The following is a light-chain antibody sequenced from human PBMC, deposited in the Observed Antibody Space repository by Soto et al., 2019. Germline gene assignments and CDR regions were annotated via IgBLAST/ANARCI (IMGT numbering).Light chain of an antibody. CDR2: GVS. Sequence: QSALTQPASVSGSPGQSITISCSGTRSDIGSYNYVAWYQQFPGKTPKILIYGVSNRPSGVSSRFSGSKSGNTASLTISGLPAEDEADYYCISYTGSSTSYVFGSGTKVT. V-gene: IGLV2-14*01. CDR1: RSDIGSYNY. J-gene: IGLJ1*01. CDR3: ISYTGSSTSYV.